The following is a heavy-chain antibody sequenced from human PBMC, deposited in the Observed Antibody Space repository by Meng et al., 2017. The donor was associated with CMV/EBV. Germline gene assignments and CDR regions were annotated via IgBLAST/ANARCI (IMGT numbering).Heavy chain of an antibody. CDR3: ARVGYSGSYYDDAFDI. CDR1: GFTFDDYG. V-gene: IGHV3-20*01. J-gene: IGHJ3*02. Sequence: GGSLRLSCAASGFTFDDYGMSWVRQAPGKGLEWVSGINWNGGSTGYADSVKGRFTTSRDNAKNSLYLQMNSLRAEDTALYHCARVGYSGSYYDDAFDIWGQGTMVTVSS. CDR2: INWNGGST. D-gene: IGHD1-26*01.